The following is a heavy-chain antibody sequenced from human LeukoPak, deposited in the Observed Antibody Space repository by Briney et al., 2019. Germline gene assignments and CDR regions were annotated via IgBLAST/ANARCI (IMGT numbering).Heavy chain of an antibody. V-gene: IGHV3-7*01. D-gene: IGHD6-19*01. CDR2: IKQDGSDK. CDR1: GFTFSSHW. Sequence: PGGSLRLSCAASGFTFSSHWMSWVRQAPGKGLEWVANIKQDGSDKYYVDSVKGRFTISRDNAKNSLYLQMNSLRAEDTAVYCCARGDSSGWYFDYWGQGTLVTVSS. J-gene: IGHJ4*02. CDR3: ARGDSSGWYFDY.